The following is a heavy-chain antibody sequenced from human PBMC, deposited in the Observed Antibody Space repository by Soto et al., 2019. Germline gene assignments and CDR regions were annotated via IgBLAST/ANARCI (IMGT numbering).Heavy chain of an antibody. CDR2: INPNSGDT. CDR3: ARAFDYYDSGGYLLW. CDR1: GYTFTGYY. D-gene: IGHD3-22*01. V-gene: IGHV1-2*02. Sequence: ASVKGYCKASGYTFTGYYMHWVRQAPGQGLDWMGWINPNSGDTNYAQKFQGRVTMTRDASIDTAYMDLSRLRSDDTAVYYCARAFDYYDSGGYLLWWGQGTLVTVS. J-gene: IGHJ1*01.